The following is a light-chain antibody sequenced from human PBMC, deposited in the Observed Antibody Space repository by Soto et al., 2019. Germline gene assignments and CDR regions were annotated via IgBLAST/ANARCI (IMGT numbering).Light chain of an antibody. CDR2: RDS. J-gene: IGLJ2*01. CDR3: QVWDSSTVV. CDR1: NIGSKN. V-gene: IGLV3-9*01. Sequence: SYELTQPLSVSVALGQTARITCGGNNIGSKNVHWYQQKPGQAPVLVIYRDSNRPSGIPERFSGSNSGNTATLTISRAQAGDEADYYCQVWDSSTVVFGGGPKVTVL.